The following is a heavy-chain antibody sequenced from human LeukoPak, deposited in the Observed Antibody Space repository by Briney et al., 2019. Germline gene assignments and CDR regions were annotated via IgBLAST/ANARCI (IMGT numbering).Heavy chain of an antibody. Sequence: SETLSLTCAVYGGSFSGYYWSWIRQPPGKGLEWIGSIDYSGSTYYNPSLKSRVTISADTSKNQFSLKLSSVTAADTAVYYCARHTAKYCSSTSCYGFDPWGQGTLVTVSS. CDR1: GGSFSGYY. CDR3: ARHTAKYCSSTSCYGFDP. V-gene: IGHV4-34*01. J-gene: IGHJ5*02. D-gene: IGHD2-2*01. CDR2: IDYSGST.